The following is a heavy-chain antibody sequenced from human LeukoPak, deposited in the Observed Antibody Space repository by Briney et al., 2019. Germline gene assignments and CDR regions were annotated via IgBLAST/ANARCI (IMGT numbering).Heavy chain of an antibody. CDR1: GFTVSSNY. CDR3: ASGITMVRGAMTCGMDV. J-gene: IGHJ6*04. CDR2: IYSGGST. V-gene: IGHV3-53*01. Sequence: PGGSLRLSCAASGFTVSSNYMSWVRQAPGKGLEWVSVIYSGGSTYYADSVKGRFTISRDNSKNTLYLQMNSLRAEDTAVYYCASGITMVRGAMTCGMDVWGKGTTVTVSS. D-gene: IGHD3-10*01.